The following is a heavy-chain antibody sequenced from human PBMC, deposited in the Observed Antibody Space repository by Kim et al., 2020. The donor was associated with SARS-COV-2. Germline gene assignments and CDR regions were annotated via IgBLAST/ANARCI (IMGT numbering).Heavy chain of an antibody. V-gene: IGHV3-23*01. CDR2: ISGSGGST. CDR1: GFTFRNYP. Sequence: GGSLRLSCAASGFTFRNYPMSWVRQAPGKGLEWVSTISGSGGSTYYADSAKGRFTISRDNSKNTQYLQMNSLRAEDAAVYFCSKGPQSSCWYLFYFDYWGQGTPVTVSS. CDR3: SKGPQSSCWYLFYFDY. J-gene: IGHJ4*02. D-gene: IGHD6-13*01.